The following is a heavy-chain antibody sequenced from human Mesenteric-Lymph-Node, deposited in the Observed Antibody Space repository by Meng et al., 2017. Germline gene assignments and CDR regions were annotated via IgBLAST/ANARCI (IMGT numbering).Heavy chain of an antibody. CDR1: GGPISSYY. D-gene: IGHD3-10*01. J-gene: IGHJ5*02. CDR3: ARDELWFGEYNWFDP. Sequence: SETLSLTCTVSGGPISSYYWSWIRQPAGKGLEWIGRIYTSGSTNYNPSLKSRVTMSVDTSKNQFSLKLSSVTAADTAVYYCARDELWFGEYNWFDPWGQGTLVTVSS. CDR2: IYTSGST. V-gene: IGHV4-4*07.